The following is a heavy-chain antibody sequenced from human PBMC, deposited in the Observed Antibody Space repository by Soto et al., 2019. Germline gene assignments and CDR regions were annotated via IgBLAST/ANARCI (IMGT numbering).Heavy chain of an antibody. Sequence: QVQLQESGPGLVKSSETLSLTCGVSGVSVSSTSYYWSWIRLAPGKGVEWIGYIYYNGYTNYNPSLKSRVTIPLDTSKNQFSLKLASVTAADTAVYYCARYVLEEVSLHGVVPAGTHFDTWGQGTLVSVAS. CDR1: GVSVSSTSYY. J-gene: IGHJ4*02. D-gene: IGHD3-3*01. CDR2: IYYNGYT. CDR3: ARYVLEEVSLHGVVPAGTHFDT. V-gene: IGHV4-61*01.